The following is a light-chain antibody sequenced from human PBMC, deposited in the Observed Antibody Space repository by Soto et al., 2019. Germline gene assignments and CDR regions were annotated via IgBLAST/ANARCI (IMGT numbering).Light chain of an antibody. Sequence: QSVLTQPPSTSGTPGQRVTISCSGGSSNIGSDAVHWYQLLPGTAPKLLIYNNNQRPSGVPDRFSGSKSGTSASLAISGLQSDDEADYFCAAWDDILNGFVFGTGTKLTVL. CDR2: NNN. V-gene: IGLV1-44*01. CDR1: SSNIGSDA. CDR3: AAWDDILNGFV. J-gene: IGLJ1*01.